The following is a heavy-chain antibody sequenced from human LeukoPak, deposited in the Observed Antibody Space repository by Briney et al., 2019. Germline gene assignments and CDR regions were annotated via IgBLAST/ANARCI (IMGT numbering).Heavy chain of an antibody. Sequence: GGSLRLSCAASGFIFSSYWMSWVRRAPGKGLEWVASLQQDGSEKYYVESVRGRFTISRDNAKNSLYLQMNSLRAEDTAVYYCARGPHYYDSSGYFQDYWGQGTLVTVSS. V-gene: IGHV3-7*01. CDR1: GFIFSSYW. CDR2: LQQDGSEK. J-gene: IGHJ4*02. D-gene: IGHD3-22*01. CDR3: ARGPHYYDSSGYFQDY.